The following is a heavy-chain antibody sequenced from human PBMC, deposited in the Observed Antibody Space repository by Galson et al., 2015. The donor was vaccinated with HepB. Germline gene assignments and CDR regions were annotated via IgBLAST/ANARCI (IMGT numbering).Heavy chain of an antibody. D-gene: IGHD3-9*01. V-gene: IGHV3-66*02. CDR2: IYSGGST. J-gene: IGHJ4*02. CDR3: ARDQPQLQYFDW. CDR1: GFTVRNNY. Sequence: SLRLSCAASGFTVRNNYISWVRQAPGKGLEWVSVIYSGGSTYYADSVKGRFTISRDNSKNTLYLQMNSLRAEDTAVYYWARDQPQLQYFDWWGQGTLVTVSS.